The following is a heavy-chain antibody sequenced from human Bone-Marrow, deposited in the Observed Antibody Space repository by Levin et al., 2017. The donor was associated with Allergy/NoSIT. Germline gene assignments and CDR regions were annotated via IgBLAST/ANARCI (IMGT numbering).Heavy chain of an antibody. CDR2: ISAGGGST. CDR1: GITFSSYA. CDR3: AKDIGTDYDFWTGCDY. D-gene: IGHD3-3*01. J-gene: IGHJ4*02. Sequence: GGSLRLSCAASGITFSSYAMNWVRQAPGKGLECVSRISAGGGSTYYADSVKGRFTISRDNSKDTLYLQMNTLRAEDTAVYYCAKDIGTDYDFWTGCDYWGQGTLVTVSS. V-gene: IGHV3-23*01.